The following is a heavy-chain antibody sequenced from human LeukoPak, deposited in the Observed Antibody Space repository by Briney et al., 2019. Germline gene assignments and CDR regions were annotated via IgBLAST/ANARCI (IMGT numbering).Heavy chain of an antibody. Sequence: KPGGSLRLSCAASGFTFSFYSMTWVRQAPGKGLEWVSSISSSSSYIYYADSVKGRFTISRDNAKNSLYLQMNSLRAEDMAVYYCAREFPRHQFDYWGREPWSPSPQ. CDR2: ISSSSSYI. CDR1: GFTFSFYS. D-gene: IGHD2-21*01. J-gene: IGHJ4*02. CDR3: AREFPRHQFDY. V-gene: IGHV3-21*01.